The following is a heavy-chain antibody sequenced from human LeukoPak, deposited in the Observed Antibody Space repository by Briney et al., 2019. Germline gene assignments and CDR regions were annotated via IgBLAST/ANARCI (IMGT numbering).Heavy chain of an antibody. J-gene: IGHJ6*03. V-gene: IGHV4-61*01. CDR3: ARAIGYCSSTSCSNYYMDV. D-gene: IGHD2-2*01. CDR2: IYYSGST. CDR1: GGSISSGSYY. Sequence: SETLSLTCTVSGGSISSGSYYWSWIRQPPGKGLEWIGYIYYSGSTNYNPSLKSRVTISVDTSKNQFSLKLSSVTAADTAVYYCARAIGYCSSTSCSNYYMDVWGKGTTVTVSS.